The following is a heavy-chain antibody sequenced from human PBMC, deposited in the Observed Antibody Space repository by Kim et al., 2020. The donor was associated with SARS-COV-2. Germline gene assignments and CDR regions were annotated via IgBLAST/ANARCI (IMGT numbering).Heavy chain of an antibody. Sequence: RFTIARDNAKNSLYLQMNSLRAEDTAVYYCASLLGGSYYDFWSGYYPFDYWGQGTLVTVSS. V-gene: IGHV3-48*03. CDR3: ASLLGGSYYDFWSGYYPFDY. D-gene: IGHD3-3*01. J-gene: IGHJ4*02.